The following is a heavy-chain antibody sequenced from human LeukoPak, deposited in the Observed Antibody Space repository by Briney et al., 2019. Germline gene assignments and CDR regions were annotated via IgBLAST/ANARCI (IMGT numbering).Heavy chain of an antibody. CDR1: GGTFSSYA. D-gene: IGHD3-22*01. V-gene: IGHV1-69*05. CDR3: ARGPYDSSGYYYVPYAFDI. J-gene: IGHJ3*02. CDR2: IIPIFGTA. Sequence: GASVKVSCTASGGTFSSYAISWVRQAPGQGLEWMGGIIPIFGTANYAQKFQGRVTITTDESTSTAYMELSSLRSEDTAVYYCARGPYDSSGYYYVPYAFDICGQGTMVTVSS.